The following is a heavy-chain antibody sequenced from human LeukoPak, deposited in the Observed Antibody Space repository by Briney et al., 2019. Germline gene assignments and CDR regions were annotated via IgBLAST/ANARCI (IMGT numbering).Heavy chain of an antibody. CDR2: ISSSGANT. CDR3: AKVKVGAPVPWGYFDY. D-gene: IGHD1-26*01. Sequence: PGGSLRLSCVVSGFIFSNYALSWVRQAPGKGLDWVSAISSSGANTYYPGSVKGRFTISRDNSKNTLYLQMNSLRAEDTAVYYCAKVKVGAPVPWGYFDYWGQGTLSPSPQ. V-gene: IGHV3-23*01. CDR1: GFIFSNYA. J-gene: IGHJ4*02.